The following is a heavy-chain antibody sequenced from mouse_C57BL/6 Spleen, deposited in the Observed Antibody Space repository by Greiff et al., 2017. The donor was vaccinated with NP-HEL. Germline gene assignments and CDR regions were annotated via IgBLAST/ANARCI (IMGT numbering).Heavy chain of an antibody. Sequence: QVQLQQPGAELVMPGASVKLSCKASGYTFTSYWMHWVKQRPGQGLEWIGEIDPSDSYTNYNQKFKGKSTLTVDKSSSTADMQLSSLTSEDTAVYYCARSMGEAFDYWGQGTTLTVSS. V-gene: IGHV1-69*01. CDR2: IDPSDSYT. CDR1: GYTFTSYW. CDR3: ARSMGEAFDY. D-gene: IGHD2-3*01. J-gene: IGHJ2*01.